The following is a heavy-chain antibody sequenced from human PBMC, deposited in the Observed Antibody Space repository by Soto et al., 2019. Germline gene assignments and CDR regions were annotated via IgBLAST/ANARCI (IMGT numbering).Heavy chain of an antibody. CDR3: ARLYGSGMGGFGL. D-gene: IGHD3-10*01. CDR2: ISYSGTT. Sequence: QLQLQESGPGLVKPSETLSLTCTVSGASIASTNYYWAWIRQPPGKGLEWIGSISYSGTTYYHPSLESRVTMSSDTSKNLFSLDLGSVTAADTALYYCARLYGSGMGGFGLWGQGTLVTVSS. V-gene: IGHV4-39*01. J-gene: IGHJ5*02. CDR1: GASIASTNYY.